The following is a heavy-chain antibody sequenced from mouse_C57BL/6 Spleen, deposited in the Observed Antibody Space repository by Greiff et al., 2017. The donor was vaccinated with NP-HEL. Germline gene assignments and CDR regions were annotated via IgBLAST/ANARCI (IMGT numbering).Heavy chain of an antibody. CDR1: GFTFSDYY. CDR3: ARGSSGYDAMDY. D-gene: IGHD3-2*02. CDR2: INYDGSST. V-gene: IGHV5-16*01. J-gene: IGHJ4*01. Sequence: DVKLVESEGGLVQPGSSMKLSCTASGFTFSDYYMAWVRQVPEKGLEWVANINYDGSSTYYLDSLKSRFIISRDNAKNILYLQMSSLKSEDTATYYCARGSSGYDAMDYWGQGTSVTVAS.